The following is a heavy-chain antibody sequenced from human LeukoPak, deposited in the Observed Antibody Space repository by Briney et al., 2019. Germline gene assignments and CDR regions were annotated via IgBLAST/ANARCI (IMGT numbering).Heavy chain of an antibody. D-gene: IGHD3-22*01. CDR1: GYTFTSYY. Sequence: ASGKVSCKASGYTFTSYYMHWVRQAPGQGLEWMGIINPSGGSTSYAQKFQGRVTMTRDTSTSTVYMELSSLRSEDTAVYYCARDPRPDDSSGYFGYWGQGTLVTVSS. J-gene: IGHJ4*02. CDR2: INPSGGST. V-gene: IGHV1-46*01. CDR3: ARDPRPDDSSGYFGY.